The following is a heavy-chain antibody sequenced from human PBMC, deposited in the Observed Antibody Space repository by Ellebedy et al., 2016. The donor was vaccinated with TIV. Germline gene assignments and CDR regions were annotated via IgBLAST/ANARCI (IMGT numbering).Heavy chain of an antibody. CDR1: EFTFSTYS. D-gene: IGHD4-17*01. CDR2: IGSRINKI. Sequence: PGGSLRLSCAASEFTFSTYSMNWVRRAPGKGLEWVAYIGSRINKIYYADSVKGRFTISRDNAKNSLYLQMNSLRDEDTAVYYCARGGGERLRYAFDLWGQGTVVTVSS. V-gene: IGHV3-48*02. J-gene: IGHJ3*01. CDR3: ARGGGERLRYAFDL.